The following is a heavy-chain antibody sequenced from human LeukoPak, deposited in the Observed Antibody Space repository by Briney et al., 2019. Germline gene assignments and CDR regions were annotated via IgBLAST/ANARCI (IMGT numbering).Heavy chain of an antibody. CDR1: GFTFSSYW. CDR3: ARDHEVYRGAFDI. Sequence: QPGGSLRLSCAASGFTFSSYWMSWARLAPGKGLEWVANIKQDGSEKYYVDSVKGRFTISRDNAKNSLYLQMNSLRAEDTAVYYCARDHEVYRGAFDIWGQGTMVTVSA. J-gene: IGHJ3*02. D-gene: IGHD4-11*01. V-gene: IGHV3-7*01. CDR2: IKQDGSEK.